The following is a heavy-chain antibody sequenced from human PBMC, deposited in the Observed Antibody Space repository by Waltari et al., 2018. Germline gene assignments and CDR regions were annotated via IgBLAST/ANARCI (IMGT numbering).Heavy chain of an antibody. V-gene: IGHV3-30*18. CDR1: GFCFSSYD. Sequence: QVQLVESGGGVVQPGRYLRLPCPASGFCFSSYDIHWVRQAPGKGLEWVAVISYDGSKKYYADSVGGRFTISRDNSKNTMYLKLNSLGTEDTAVYYCAKSLRAYCDGDCLGPSDYWGQGTLVTVSS. CDR2: ISYDGSKK. J-gene: IGHJ4*02. CDR3: AKSLRAYCDGDCLGPSDY. D-gene: IGHD2-21*01.